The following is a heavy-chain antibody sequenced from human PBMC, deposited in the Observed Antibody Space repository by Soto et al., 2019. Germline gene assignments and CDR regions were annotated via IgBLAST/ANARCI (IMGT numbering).Heavy chain of an antibody. CDR3: ARDSSGWRWDYYYYGMDV. V-gene: IGHV3-33*01. J-gene: IGHJ6*02. D-gene: IGHD6-19*01. CDR2: IWYDGSNK. Sequence: QVQLVESGGGVVQPGRSLRLSCAASGFTFSSYGMHWVRQAPGKGLEWVAVIWYDGSNKYYADSVKGRFTISRDNSKNTLYLQMNSLRAEDTAVYYCARDSSGWRWDYYYYGMDVWGQGTTVTVSS. CDR1: GFTFSSYG.